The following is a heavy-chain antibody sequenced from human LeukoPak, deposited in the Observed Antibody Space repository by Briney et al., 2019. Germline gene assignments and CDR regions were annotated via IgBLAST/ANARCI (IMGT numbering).Heavy chain of an antibody. CDR1: GYTFNSYG. Sequence: ASVKVSCKASGYTFNSYGFSWVRQAPGQGLEWVGWISNYNGDTRYAQKLQGRVTMTTDTSTSTAYMELRSLRSDDTAVYYCARDKGIRQLVRYYMDVWGKGTTVTVSS. J-gene: IGHJ6*03. CDR2: ISNYNGDT. V-gene: IGHV1-18*01. CDR3: ARDKGIRQLVRYYMDV. D-gene: IGHD6-13*01.